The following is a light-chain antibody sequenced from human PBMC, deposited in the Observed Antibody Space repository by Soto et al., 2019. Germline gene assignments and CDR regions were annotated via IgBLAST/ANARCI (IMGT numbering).Light chain of an antibody. V-gene: IGLV2-8*01. J-gene: IGLJ3*02. Sequence: QSALTQPPSASGSPGQSVTISCTGTSSDIGGYNYVSWYQHHPGKAPKLMIYEVSNKPSGVPDRFSGSKSGNTASLTVSGLQAEDGADYHCSSYSGNNNVVFGGGTKLTVL. CDR1: SSDIGGYNY. CDR2: EVS. CDR3: SSYSGNNNVV.